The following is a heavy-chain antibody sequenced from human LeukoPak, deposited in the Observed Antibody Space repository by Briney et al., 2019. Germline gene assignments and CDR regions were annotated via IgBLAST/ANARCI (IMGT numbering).Heavy chain of an antibody. J-gene: IGHJ5*02. CDR3: AKAAIAAPSTVNWFDP. CDR2: ISGSGGST. D-gene: IGHD4-11*01. CDR1: GFTFSNYG. Sequence: PGGSLRLSCAASGFTFSNYGMSWVRQAPGKGLEWISAISGSGGSTYYADSAKGRFTIFRDNSKNTVYLQMNSLRVEDTAIYYCAKAAIAAPSTVNWFDPWGQGTLVTVSS. V-gene: IGHV3-23*01.